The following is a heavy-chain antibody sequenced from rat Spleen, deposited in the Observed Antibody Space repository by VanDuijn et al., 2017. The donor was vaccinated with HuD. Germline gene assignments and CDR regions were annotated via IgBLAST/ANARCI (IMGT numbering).Heavy chain of an antibody. V-gene: IGHV5-29*01. Sequence: EVQLVESAGGLVQPGRSLKLSCAASGFTFSDYYMAWVRQAPTKGLEWVATISYDGGRIFYRASVKGRFTVSRDNAKSTLSLQVDSLRSEDTATYYCARRHYGYTDYFDYWGQGVMVTVSS. J-gene: IGHJ2*01. CDR1: GFTFSDYY. CDR3: ARRHYGYTDYFDY. D-gene: IGHD1-6*01. CDR2: ISYDGGRI.